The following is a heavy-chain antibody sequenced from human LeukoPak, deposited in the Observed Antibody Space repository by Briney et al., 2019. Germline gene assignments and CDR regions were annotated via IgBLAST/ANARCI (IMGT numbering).Heavy chain of an antibody. CDR2: ISAYNGNT. J-gene: IGHJ6*02. CDR3: ARVGDSSGWYLTDPLSVFSVYGMDV. D-gene: IGHD6-19*01. Sequence: ASVKVSCKASGYTFTSFGISWVRQAPGQGLEWMGWISAYNGNTDYAQKLQGRVTMSTDASTSTAYVDLRSLRSDDTAVYYCARVGDSSGWYLTDPLSVFSVYGMDVWGQGTTVTVSS. CDR1: GYTFTSFG. V-gene: IGHV1-18*01.